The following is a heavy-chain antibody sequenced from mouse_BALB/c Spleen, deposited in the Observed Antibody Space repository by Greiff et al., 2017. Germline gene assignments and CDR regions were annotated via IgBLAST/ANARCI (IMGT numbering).Heavy chain of an antibody. CDR1: GFTFSSYA. CDR3: AREGPMDY. J-gene: IGHJ4*01. V-gene: IGHV5-9-4*01. Sequence: EVMLVESGGGLVKPGGSLKLSCAASGFTFSSYAMSWVRQSPEKRLEWVAEISSGGSYTYYPDTVTGRFTISRDNAKNTLYLEMSSLRSEDTAMDYCAREGPMDYWGQGTSVTVSS. CDR2: ISSGGSYT.